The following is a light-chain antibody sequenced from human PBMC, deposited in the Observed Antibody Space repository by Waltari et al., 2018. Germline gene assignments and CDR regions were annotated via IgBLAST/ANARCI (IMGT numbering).Light chain of an antibody. CDR3: CSFAGNSYV. Sequence: QSALTQPASMSGSPGQSITISCTGTSTDLGTYNVVSWYQHHTGKAPKLTFYEVRKRPSGISDRFSGSMSGSTASLTISRLQAEDEAEYYCCSFAGNSYVFGTGTNVTVL. CDR1: STDLGTYNV. V-gene: IGLV2-23*02. CDR2: EVR. J-gene: IGLJ1*01.